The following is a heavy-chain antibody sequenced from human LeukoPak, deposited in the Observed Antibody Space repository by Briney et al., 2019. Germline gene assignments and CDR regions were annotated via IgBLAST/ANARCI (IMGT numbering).Heavy chain of an antibody. J-gene: IGHJ3*02. D-gene: IGHD3-3*01. Sequence: PSETLSLTCAVSGGSISSSNWWSRVRQPPGKGLEWIGEIYHSGSTNYNPSLKSRVTISVDKSKNQFSLKLSSVTAADTAVYYCARVRGFLEWFPDERAFDIWGQGTMVTVSS. CDR2: IYHSGST. V-gene: IGHV4-4*02. CDR3: ARVRGFLEWFPDERAFDI. CDR1: GGSISSSNW.